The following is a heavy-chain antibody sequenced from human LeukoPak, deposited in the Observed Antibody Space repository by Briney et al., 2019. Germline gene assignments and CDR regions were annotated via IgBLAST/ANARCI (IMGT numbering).Heavy chain of an antibody. CDR3: ARRTTTVAHLDY. V-gene: IGHV4-34*01. CDR1: GGSFSGYY. D-gene: IGHD4-23*01. J-gene: IGHJ4*02. Sequence: SETLSLTCAVYGGSFSGYYWSWTRQPPGKGLEWIGEINHSGSTNYNPSLKSRVTISVDTSKNQFSLKLSSVTAADTAVYYCARRTTTVAHLDYWGQGTLVTVSS. CDR2: INHSGST.